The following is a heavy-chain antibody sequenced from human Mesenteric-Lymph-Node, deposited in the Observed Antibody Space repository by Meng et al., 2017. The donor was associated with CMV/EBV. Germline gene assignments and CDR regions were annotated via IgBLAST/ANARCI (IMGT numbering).Heavy chain of an antibody. Sequence: SCAASGFTFTIYAMSWFRQAPGKGLEWVSGITGSGSHTYYADSVTGRFTISRDNPKNTLYLQMSSLRAEDTAVYYCAKSGSSSCPDYWGQGTLVTVSS. CDR3: AKSGSSSCPDY. CDR1: GFTFTIYA. CDR2: ITGSGSHT. D-gene: IGHD6-13*01. J-gene: IGHJ4*02. V-gene: IGHV3-23*01.